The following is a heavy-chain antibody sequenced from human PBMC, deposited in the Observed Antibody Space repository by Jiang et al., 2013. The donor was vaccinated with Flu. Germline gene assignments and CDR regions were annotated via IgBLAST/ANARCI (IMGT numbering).Heavy chain of an antibody. CDR1: GFTFSSYA. D-gene: IGHD4-17*01. V-gene: IGHV3-23*04. CDR2: ISGSGGST. CDR3: AKPTEQQTVTRHYYYYGMDV. Sequence: QLVESGGGLVQPGGSLRLSCAASGFTFSSYAMSWVRQAPGKGLEWVSAISGSGGSTYYADSVKGRFTISRDNSKNTLYLQMNSLRAEDTAVYYCAKPTEQQTVTRHYYYYGMDVWGQGTTVTVSS. J-gene: IGHJ6*02.